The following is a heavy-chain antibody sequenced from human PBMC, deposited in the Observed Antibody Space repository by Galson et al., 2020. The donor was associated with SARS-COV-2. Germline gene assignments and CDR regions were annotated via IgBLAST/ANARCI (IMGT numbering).Heavy chain of an antibody. Sequence: GESLKISCAASGFTFSSYGMHWVRQAPGKGLEWVAVIWYDGSNKYYADSVKGRFTISRDNSKNTLYLQMNSLRAEDTAVYYCARGSDWYFDYWGQGTLVTVSS. CDR1: GFTFSSYG. J-gene: IGHJ4*02. CDR2: IWYDGSNK. V-gene: IGHV3-33*01. D-gene: IGHD2-21*02. CDR3: ARGSDWYFDY.